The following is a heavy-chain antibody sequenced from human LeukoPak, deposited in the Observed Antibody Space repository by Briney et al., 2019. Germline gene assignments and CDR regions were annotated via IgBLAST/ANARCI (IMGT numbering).Heavy chain of an antibody. Sequence: GGSLRLSCAASGFTFSSYAMSWVRQAPGKGLEWVSAISGSGGSTYYADSVKGRFTISRDNSKNTLFLQLDSLRVEDTAVYYCAKEDPAIILGIDYWGQGALVIVSS. CDR2: ISGSGGST. D-gene: IGHD5-18*01. J-gene: IGHJ4*02. V-gene: IGHV3-23*01. CDR1: GFTFSSYA. CDR3: AKEDPAIILGIDY.